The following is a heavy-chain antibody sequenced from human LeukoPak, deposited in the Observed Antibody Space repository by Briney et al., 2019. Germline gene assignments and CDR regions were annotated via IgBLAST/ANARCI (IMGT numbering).Heavy chain of an antibody. CDR3: TKEVSDGMDV. CDR1: GFTFRNYA. J-gene: IGHJ6*02. V-gene: IGHV3-23*01. D-gene: IGHD2-8*01. CDR2: ISGNSASL. Sequence: GGSLRLSCTASGFTFRNYAMSWVHQAPGEGLEWVSVISGNSASLYYTDSVKGRFTISRDNSKNTLYLQMNSLRAEDTAVYYCTKEVSDGMDVWGQGTTVTVSS.